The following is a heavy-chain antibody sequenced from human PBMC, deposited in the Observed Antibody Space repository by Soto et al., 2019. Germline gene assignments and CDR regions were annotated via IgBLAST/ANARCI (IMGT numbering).Heavy chain of an antibody. Sequence: QVKLVQSGAEVKKPGSSVKVSCKASGDTFSTFAINWVRQAPGQGLEWMGGIIPILDTAKYAQKFQGRVTITADISTSTAYMDLSSLRSEDTAVYYCARDYSPYYYHSSGFSYFDYWGQGTLVTVSS. V-gene: IGHV1-69*06. CDR3: ARDYSPYYYHSSGFSYFDY. CDR2: IIPILDTA. CDR1: GDTFSTFA. J-gene: IGHJ4*02. D-gene: IGHD3-22*01.